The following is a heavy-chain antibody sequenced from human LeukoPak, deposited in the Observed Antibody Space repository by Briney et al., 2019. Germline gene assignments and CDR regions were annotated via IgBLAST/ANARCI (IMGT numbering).Heavy chain of an antibody. J-gene: IGHJ4*02. D-gene: IGHD3-10*01. CDR2: IYYSGST. Sequence: SETLSLTCIVSGGSISGNYWSWIRQPPGKGLEWIGHIYYSGSTNYNPSLKSRVTISVDTSKKQFSLKLSSVTAADTAVYYCAKSDYYASGLDYWGQGTLVTVSS. CDR1: GGSISGNY. V-gene: IGHV4-59*08. CDR3: AKSDYYASGLDY.